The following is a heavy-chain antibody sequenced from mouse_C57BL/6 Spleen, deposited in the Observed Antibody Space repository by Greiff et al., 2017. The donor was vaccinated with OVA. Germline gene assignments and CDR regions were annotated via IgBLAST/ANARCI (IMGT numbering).Heavy chain of an antibody. D-gene: IGHD3-2*02. J-gene: IGHJ3*01. V-gene: IGHV1-26*01. CDR1: GYTFTDYY. CDR3: ARWGTAQAQFAY. Sequence: VQLQQSGPELVKPGASVKISCKASGYTFTDYYMNWVKQSHGKSLEWIGDINPNNGGTSYNQKFKGKATLTVDKSSSTAYMELRSLTSEDSAVYYCARWGTAQAQFAYWGQGTLVTVSA. CDR2: INPNNGGT.